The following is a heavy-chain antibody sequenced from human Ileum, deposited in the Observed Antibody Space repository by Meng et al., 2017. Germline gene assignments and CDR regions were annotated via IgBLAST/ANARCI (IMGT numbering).Heavy chain of an antibody. CDR2: IYTSGST. J-gene: IGHJ5*02. CDR3: ARDVVPTVTYYYNWFDP. D-gene: IGHD4-17*01. CDR1: GGSISSYY. V-gene: IGHV4-4*07. Sequence: QVALQESGPGRVTPSGTLSLTCAVSGGSISSYYWSWIRQPAGKGLEWIGRIYTSGSTNYNPSLKSRVTMSVDTSKNQFSLKLSSVTAADTAVYYCARDVVPTVTYYYNWFDPWGQGTLVTVSS.